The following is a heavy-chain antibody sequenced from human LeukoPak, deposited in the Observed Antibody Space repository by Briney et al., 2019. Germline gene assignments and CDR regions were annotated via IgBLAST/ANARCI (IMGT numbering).Heavy chain of an antibody. CDR2: IRGSGGST. CDR1: GFTFSSYA. Sequence: GGSLRLSCAASGFTFSSYAMSWVRQAPGKGLEWVSAIRGSGGSTYYADSVKGRFTISRDIAENSVYLQMNSLRADDTATYYCAREIRGGTDANGWGQGTLVTVSS. D-gene: IGHD1-1*01. J-gene: IGHJ4*02. V-gene: IGHV3-23*01. CDR3: AREIRGGTDANG.